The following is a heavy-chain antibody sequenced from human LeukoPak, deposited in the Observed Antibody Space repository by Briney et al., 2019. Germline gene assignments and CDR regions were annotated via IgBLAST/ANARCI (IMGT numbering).Heavy chain of an antibody. CDR1: GFSVRDYA. CDR2: MSYEETYK. CDR3: ARDFGVIRRS. D-gene: IGHD3-3*01. J-gene: IGHJ5*02. Sequence: GGSLRLSCAASGFSVRDYAMHWVRQAPGKGLEWVAVMSYEETYKNYAEAVKGRFTISRDDPKNTLFLQMSSLRPEDTAVYYCARDFGVIRRSWGQGTLVSVSS. V-gene: IGHV3-30-3*01.